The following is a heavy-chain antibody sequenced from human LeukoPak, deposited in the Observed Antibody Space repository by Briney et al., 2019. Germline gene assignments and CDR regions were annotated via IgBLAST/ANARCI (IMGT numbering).Heavy chain of an antibody. D-gene: IGHD3-16*01. CDR3: ARDSGVMRSGAALGHYYYMDV. Sequence: SVTVSCKDSGGAFSSYAISWVRQAPRQGLEWMGGIIPIFGTANYAQKFQGRVTNTTDESTSTAYMELSSLRSEDTAVYYCARDSGVMRSGAALGHYYYMDVWGKGTTVTVSS. J-gene: IGHJ6*03. V-gene: IGHV1-69*05. CDR2: IIPIFGTA. CDR1: GGAFSSYA.